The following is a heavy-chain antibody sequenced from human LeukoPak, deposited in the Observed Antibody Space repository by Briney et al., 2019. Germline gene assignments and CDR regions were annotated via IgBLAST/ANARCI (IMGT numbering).Heavy chain of an antibody. CDR1: GGSFSGYY. J-gene: IGHJ4*02. V-gene: IGHV4-34*01. Sequence: SETLSLTCAVYGGSFSGYYWSWIRQPPGKGLEWIGEINHSGSTNYNPSLKSQVTISVDTSKNQFSLKLSSVTAADTAVYYCARRGDIVVVTAIGSAFDYWGQGTLVTVSS. CDR3: ARRGDIVVVTAIGSAFDY. D-gene: IGHD2-21*02. CDR2: INHSGST.